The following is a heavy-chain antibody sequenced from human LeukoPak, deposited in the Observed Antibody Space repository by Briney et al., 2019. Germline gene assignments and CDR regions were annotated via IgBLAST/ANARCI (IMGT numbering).Heavy chain of an antibody. Sequence: PGGSLRLSCAASGFTFSSYWMSWVRQAPGKGLEWVANIKQDGSEKYYVDSVKGRFTISRDNAKNSLYLQMNSLRAEDTAVYYCAKGYCGGDCPFDYWGQGTLVTVSS. D-gene: IGHD2-21*01. V-gene: IGHV3-7*01. CDR1: GFTFSSYW. J-gene: IGHJ4*02. CDR3: AKGYCGGDCPFDY. CDR2: IKQDGSEK.